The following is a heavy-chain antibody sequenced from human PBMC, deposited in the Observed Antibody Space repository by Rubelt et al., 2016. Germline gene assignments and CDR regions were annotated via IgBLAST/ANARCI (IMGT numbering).Heavy chain of an antibody. J-gene: IGHJ4*02. Sequence: EVQLVESGGGLVQPGGSLRLSCAASGFTFSSYSMNWVRQPPGKGRGWVSSISGSSGSITYADSGKGRFTSSRDNAKKSVYLQMNSLGADDRAVYFCARDDSTGWYSPYWGQGTLVTVSS. D-gene: IGHD6-19*01. V-gene: IGHV3-48*01. CDR3: ARDDSTGWYSPY. CDR1: GFTFSSYS. CDR2: ISGSSGSI.